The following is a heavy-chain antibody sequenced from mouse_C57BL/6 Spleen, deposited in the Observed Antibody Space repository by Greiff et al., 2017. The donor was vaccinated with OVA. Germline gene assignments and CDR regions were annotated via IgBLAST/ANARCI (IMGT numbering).Heavy chain of an antibody. J-gene: IGHJ3*01. D-gene: IGHD1-1*01. CDR2: ISYDGSN. CDR3: ARGGDYYGSSYYTWFAY. Sequence: ESGPGLVKPSQSLSLTCSVTGYSITSGYYWNWIRQFPGNKLEWMGYISYDGSNNYNPSLKNRISITRDTSKNQFFLKLNSVTTEDTATYYCARGGDYYGSSYYTWFAYWGQGTLVTVSA. CDR1: GYSITSGYY. V-gene: IGHV3-6*01.